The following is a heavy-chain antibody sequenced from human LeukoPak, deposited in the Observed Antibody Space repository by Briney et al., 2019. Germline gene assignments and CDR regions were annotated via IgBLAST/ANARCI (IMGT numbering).Heavy chain of an antibody. CDR3: ARDGGTYGFDY. J-gene: IGHJ4*02. D-gene: IGHD1-26*01. CDR1: GYTFTGYY. CDR2: INPNSGGT. Sequence: ASVKVSCKASGYTFTGYYMHWVRQAPGQGLEWMGWINPNSGGTNYAQKFQGWVTMTRDTSISTAYMELRSLRSDDTAVYYCARDGGTYGFDYWGQGTLVTVSS. V-gene: IGHV1-2*04.